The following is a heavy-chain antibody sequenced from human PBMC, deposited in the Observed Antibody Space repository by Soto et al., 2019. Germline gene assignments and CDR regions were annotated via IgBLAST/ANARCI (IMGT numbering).Heavy chain of an antibody. V-gene: IGHV3-23*01. J-gene: IGHJ4*01. Sequence: PGGSLGPSFPASGFPFATYAMSWDRQAPGKGREWVSTISATGISTDYADSGKGRVTISSDNSANTLSLEMSSLTAEDTAVYYCAGDKDTSSWTGFDFWGHGTLVTVSS. CDR2: ISATGIST. CDR1: GFPFATYA. CDR3: AGDKDTSSWTGFDF. D-gene: IGHD1-1*01.